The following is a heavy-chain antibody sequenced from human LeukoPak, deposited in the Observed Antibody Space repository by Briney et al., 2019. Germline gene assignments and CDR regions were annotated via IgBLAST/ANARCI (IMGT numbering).Heavy chain of an antibody. CDR1: GDSISSYY. Sequence: SETLSLTCTVSGDSISSYYWSWIRQPPGKGLEWIGYIYYNGSTNYNPSLKSRVTISVDTSKNQFSLKLSSVTAADTAVYFCARHTNRLDAFDIWGQGTMVTVSS. V-gene: IGHV4-59*08. CDR3: ARHTNRLDAFDI. D-gene: IGHD3-3*01. CDR2: IYYNGST. J-gene: IGHJ3*02.